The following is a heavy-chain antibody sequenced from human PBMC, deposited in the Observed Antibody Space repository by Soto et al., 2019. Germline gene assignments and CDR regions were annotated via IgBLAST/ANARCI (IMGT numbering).Heavy chain of an antibody. D-gene: IGHD6-13*01. CDR2: IIPIFGTA. Sequence: GASVKVSCTASGGTFSSYAISWVRQAPGQGLEWMGGIIPIFGTANYAQKFQGRVTITADESTSTAYMELSSLRSEDTAVYYCARSIAAAGHFDYWGQGTLVTVSS. CDR1: GGTFSSYA. J-gene: IGHJ4*02. CDR3: ARSIAAAGHFDY. V-gene: IGHV1-69*13.